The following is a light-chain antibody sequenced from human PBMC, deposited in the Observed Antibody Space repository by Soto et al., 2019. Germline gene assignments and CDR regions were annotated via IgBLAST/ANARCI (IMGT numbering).Light chain of an antibody. V-gene: IGLV2-14*03. CDR2: DVS. Sequence: QSVLTQPASVSGSPGQSITISCTGTSSDVGAYKYVSWYQHHPGKVPQLMIYDVSNRPSGVSDRFSGSKSGNTASLTISGLQAEDEADYYCSSYTSSYTYVFGPGTKVTV. J-gene: IGLJ1*01. CDR3: SSYTSSYTYV. CDR1: SSDVGAYKY.